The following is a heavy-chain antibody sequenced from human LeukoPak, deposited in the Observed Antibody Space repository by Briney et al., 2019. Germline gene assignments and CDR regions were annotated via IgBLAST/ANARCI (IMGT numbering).Heavy chain of an antibody. CDR3: ARGFPRRGPAATRRVDWFDP. V-gene: IGHV4-34*01. D-gene: IGHD2-2*01. CDR2: INHSGST. J-gene: IGHJ5*02. Sequence: SETLSLTCAVYGGSFSGYYWSWIRQPPGKGLEWIGEINHSGSTNYNPSLKSRVTISVDTSKNQFSLKLSSVTAADTAVYYCARGFPRRGPAATRRVDWFDPWGQGTLVTVSS. CDR1: GGSFSGYY.